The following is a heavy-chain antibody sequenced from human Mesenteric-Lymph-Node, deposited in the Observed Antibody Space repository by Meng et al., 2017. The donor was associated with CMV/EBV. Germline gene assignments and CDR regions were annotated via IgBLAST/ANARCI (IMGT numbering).Heavy chain of an antibody. J-gene: IGHJ5*02. Sequence: ASVKVSCKASGYTFTGYYMHWVRQAPGQGLEWMGWMNPNSGNTGYAQKFQGRVTMTRNTSISTAYMELSSLRSDDTAVYYCARGVNPDWFDPWGQGTLVTVSS. V-gene: IGHV1-8*02. CDR3: ARGVNPDWFDP. D-gene: IGHD3-16*02. CDR1: GYTFTGYY. CDR2: MNPNSGNT.